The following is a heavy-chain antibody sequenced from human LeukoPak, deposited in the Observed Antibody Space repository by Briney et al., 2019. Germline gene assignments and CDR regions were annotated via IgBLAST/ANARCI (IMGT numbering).Heavy chain of an antibody. CDR3: AKDLVVVPAAMKEYDWFDP. V-gene: IGHV3-23*01. CDR1: GFTFSSYA. CDR2: ISGSGGST. Sequence: GGSLRLSCAASGFTFSSYAMSWVRQAPGKGLEWVSAISGSGGSTYYAYSVKGRFTISRDNSKNTLYLQMNSLRAEDTAVYYCAKDLVVVPAAMKEYDWFDPWGQGTLVTVSS. D-gene: IGHD2-2*01. J-gene: IGHJ5*02.